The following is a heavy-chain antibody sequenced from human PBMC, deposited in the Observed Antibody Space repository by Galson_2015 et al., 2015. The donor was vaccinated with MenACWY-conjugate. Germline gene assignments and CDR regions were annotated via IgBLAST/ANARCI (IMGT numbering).Heavy chain of an antibody. CDR1: GFNFSTYG. CDR2: ISGSGTTK. CDR3: AKNRFGGRPYYFDY. J-gene: IGHJ4*02. V-gene: IGHV3-23*01. D-gene: IGHD2-15*01. Sequence: SLRLSCAVSGFNFSTYGLAWVRQAPGKGLEWVSAISGSGTTKYDADSVKGRFTISRDNSKNTLYLQMNSLRAEDTAVYYCAKNRFGGRPYYFDYWGQGTLATVSS.